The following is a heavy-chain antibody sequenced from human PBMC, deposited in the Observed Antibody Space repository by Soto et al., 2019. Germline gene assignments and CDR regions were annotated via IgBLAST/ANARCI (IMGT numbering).Heavy chain of an antibody. CDR3: ATRSRYSSSWYLKTLHYYYYGMDV. Sequence: SETLSLTCTVSGGSISSGTSYWSWIRQRPGKGLEWIGYIFYSGSFYYTPSLRGRVMISADTSTDTTYMELSSLRSEDTAVYYCATRSRYSSSWYLKTLHYYYYGMDVWGQGTTVTVSS. V-gene: IGHV4-31*03. J-gene: IGHJ6*02. CDR2: IFYSGSF. CDR1: GGSISSGTSY. D-gene: IGHD6-13*01.